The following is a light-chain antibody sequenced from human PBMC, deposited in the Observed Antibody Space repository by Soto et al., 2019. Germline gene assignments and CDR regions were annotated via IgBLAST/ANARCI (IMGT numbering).Light chain of an antibody. CDR1: QSVSNK. V-gene: IGKV3-15*01. CDR3: QQYDDWPPT. J-gene: IGKJ1*01. Sequence: EIVMTQSPATLSVSPGERVTLSCRASQSVSNKLAWYQQKPGQAPRLLIYDASGRAGSVPARLSRSGSGTEFTLTISSLQSEDFAVYFCQQYDDWPPTSGQGTKVEIK. CDR2: DAS.